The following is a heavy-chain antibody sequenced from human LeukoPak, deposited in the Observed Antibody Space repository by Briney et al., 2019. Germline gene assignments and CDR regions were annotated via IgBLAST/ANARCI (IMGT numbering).Heavy chain of an antibody. CDR1: GYTFTGYY. CDR2: INPNSGGT. V-gene: IGHV1-2*02. CDR3: AREALYCSGGSCYHIDAFDI. Sequence: ASVKVSCKASGYTFTGYYMHWVRQAPGQGLEWMGWINPNSGGTNYAQKFQGRVTMTRDTSISTAYMELSGLRSDDTAVYYCAREALYCSGGSCYHIDAFDIWSQGTMVTVSA. J-gene: IGHJ3*02. D-gene: IGHD2-15*01.